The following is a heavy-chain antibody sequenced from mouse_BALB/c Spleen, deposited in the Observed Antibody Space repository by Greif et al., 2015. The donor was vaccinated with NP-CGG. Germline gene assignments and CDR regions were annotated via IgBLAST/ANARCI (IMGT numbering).Heavy chain of an antibody. CDR3: TRSWDSYFDY. J-gene: IGHJ2*01. D-gene: IGHD3-3*01. CDR2: INPSNGGT. CDR1: GYTFTSYY. Sequence: QVQLQQSGPELVKPGASVKLSCKASGYTFTSYYMYWVKQRPGQGLEWIGEINPSNGGTNFNEKFKSKATLTVDKSSSTAYMQLSSLTSEDSVVYYCTRSWDSYFDYWGQGTTLTVSS. V-gene: IGHV1S81*02.